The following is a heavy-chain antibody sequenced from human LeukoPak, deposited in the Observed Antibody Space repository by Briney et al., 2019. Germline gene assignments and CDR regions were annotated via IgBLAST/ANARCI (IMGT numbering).Heavy chain of an antibody. CDR2: IRYDGSDK. V-gene: IGHV3-30*02. J-gene: IGHJ3*01. CDR1: GFTFSSYS. Sequence: GGSLSLSCAASGFTFSSYSMNWVRQAPGKGLEWVAFIRYDGSDKFYAAPVKGRFTISRDNSRNDLYLQMNGLTTEDTAIYYCAKEGVGGTGYAFDVWSQGAMVTVSS. D-gene: IGHD3-10*01. CDR3: AKEGVGGTGYAFDV.